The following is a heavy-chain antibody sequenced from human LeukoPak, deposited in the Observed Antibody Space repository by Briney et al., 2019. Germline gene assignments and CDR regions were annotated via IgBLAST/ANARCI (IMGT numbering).Heavy chain of an antibody. Sequence: PGGSLRLSCAVSGFTFSSYSMNWVRQAPGKGLEWVSSISGSSSTIYYADSVKGRFTITRDNAKNSLYLQMNSLRAEDTAVYYCARDPQTPGNDAFDIWGQGTMVTVSS. CDR1: GFTFSSYS. CDR3: ARDPQTPGNDAFDI. D-gene: IGHD4-23*01. J-gene: IGHJ3*02. V-gene: IGHV3-48*01. CDR2: ISGSSSTI.